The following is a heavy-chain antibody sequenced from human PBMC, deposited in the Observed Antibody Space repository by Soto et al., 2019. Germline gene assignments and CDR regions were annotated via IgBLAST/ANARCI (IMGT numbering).Heavy chain of an antibody. J-gene: IGHJ4*02. CDR1: GYTFTSYA. V-gene: IGHV1-3*01. D-gene: IGHD3-9*01. Sequence: ASVKVSCKAFGYTFTSYAIHWVRQAPGQRLEWMGWINAGNGNTKYSQKFQGRVAITRDTSASTAYMELRSLRSDDTAVYFCASGYYDILTGYYSAPDYWGQGTLVAVSS. CDR3: ASGYYDILTGYYSAPDY. CDR2: INAGNGNT.